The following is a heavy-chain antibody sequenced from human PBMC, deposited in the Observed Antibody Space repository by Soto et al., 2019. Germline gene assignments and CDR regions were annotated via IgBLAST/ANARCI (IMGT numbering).Heavy chain of an antibody. D-gene: IGHD3-3*01. Sequence: GGSLRLSCAASGFTFSSYAMSWVRQAPGKGLEWVSGISGSGGSTYYADSVKGRFTISRDNSKNTLYLQMNSLRAEDTAVYYCAKLHDFWSLQWDHYGMDVWGQGTTVTVSS. CDR1: GFTFSSYA. CDR2: ISGSGGST. J-gene: IGHJ6*02. V-gene: IGHV3-23*01. CDR3: AKLHDFWSLQWDHYGMDV.